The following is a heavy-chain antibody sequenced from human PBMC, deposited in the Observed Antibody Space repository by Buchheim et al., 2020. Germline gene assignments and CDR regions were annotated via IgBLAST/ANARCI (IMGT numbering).Heavy chain of an antibody. Sequence: QVQLVESGGGVVQPGRSLRLSCAASGFTFSSYGMHWVRQAPGKGLEWVAVISYDGSNKYYADSVKGRFTISRDNSKNPLYLQMNSLRAEDTAVYYCATSSYYDFWSGYYYGMDVWGQGTT. J-gene: IGHJ6*02. V-gene: IGHV3-30*03. CDR1: GFTFSSYG. CDR2: ISYDGSNK. CDR3: ATSSYYDFWSGYYYGMDV. D-gene: IGHD3-3*01.